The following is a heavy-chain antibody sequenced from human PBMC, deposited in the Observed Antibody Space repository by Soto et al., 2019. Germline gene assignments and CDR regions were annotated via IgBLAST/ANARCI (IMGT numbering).Heavy chain of an antibody. CDR2: IKSKSDGAST. CDR3: AKEMRHSSGWYGAFDI. CDR1: GFTVTYAW. J-gene: IGHJ3*02. Sequence: PGGSLRLSCAASGFTVTYAWMDWVRQAPGKGLEWVGRIKSKSDGASTDFPAPVKDRFTISRDDSKNTLYLQMSSVKSEDTAMYYCAKEMRHSSGWYGAFDIWGQGIMVTVSS. D-gene: IGHD6-19*01. V-gene: IGHV3-15*01.